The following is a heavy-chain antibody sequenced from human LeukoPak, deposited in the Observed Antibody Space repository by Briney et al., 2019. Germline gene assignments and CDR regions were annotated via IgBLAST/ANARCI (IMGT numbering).Heavy chain of an antibody. CDR1: GFTFSIYE. D-gene: IGHD1-1*01. Sequence: GGSLRLSCAVSGFTFSIYEMNSSRQTPGKGVEWVSYISSSGSTIYYADSVKGRFTISRDNAKNSLYLQMNSLRAEDTAVYYCASYGELDYYYYMDVWGKGTTVTVSS. V-gene: IGHV3-48*03. CDR2: ISSSGSTI. J-gene: IGHJ6*03. CDR3: ASYGELDYYYYMDV.